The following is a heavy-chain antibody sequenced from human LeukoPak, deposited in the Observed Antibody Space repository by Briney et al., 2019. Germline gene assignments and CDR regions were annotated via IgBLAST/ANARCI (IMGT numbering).Heavy chain of an antibody. Sequence: PGTSLRLSCAASGFTFRSHGMHWVRQAPGKGLEWVAFIWYDGSNKYYTDSVKGRFTISRDNAKNSLYLQMNSLRAEDTALYYCAKDMTNYYDSSGYDNAFDIWGQGTMVTVSS. V-gene: IGHV3-33*03. D-gene: IGHD3-22*01. CDR2: IWYDGSNK. CDR1: GFTFRSHG. J-gene: IGHJ3*02. CDR3: AKDMTNYYDSSGYDNAFDI.